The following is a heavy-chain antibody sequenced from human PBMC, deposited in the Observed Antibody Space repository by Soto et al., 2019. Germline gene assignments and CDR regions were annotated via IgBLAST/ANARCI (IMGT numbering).Heavy chain of an antibody. CDR1: GFTFTNYW. Sequence: AGESLKISCKGSGFTFTNYWIAWVRQMPGKGLEWMGIIYPGDSKTRYSPSFQGQVTISADKSISTAFLHWSSLKASDTAMYYCARHPNYYDSSGYYYSDSWGQGTQVTVSS. CDR2: IYPGDSKT. CDR3: ARHPNYYDSSGYYYSDS. J-gene: IGHJ4*02. D-gene: IGHD3-22*01. V-gene: IGHV5-51*01.